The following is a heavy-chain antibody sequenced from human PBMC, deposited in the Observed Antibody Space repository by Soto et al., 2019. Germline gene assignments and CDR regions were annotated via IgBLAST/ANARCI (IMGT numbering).Heavy chain of an antibody. CDR2: IYYSGST. D-gene: IGHD3-10*01. Sequence: PSETLSLTCTVSGGSISSGDYYWSWIRQPPGKGLEWIGYIYYSGSTYYNPSLKSRVTISVDTSKNQFSLKLSSVTAADTAVYYCARAYYGSGSSNDAFDIWGQGTMVTVSS. V-gene: IGHV4-30-4*01. CDR1: GGSISSGDYY. J-gene: IGHJ3*02. CDR3: ARAYYGSGSSNDAFDI.